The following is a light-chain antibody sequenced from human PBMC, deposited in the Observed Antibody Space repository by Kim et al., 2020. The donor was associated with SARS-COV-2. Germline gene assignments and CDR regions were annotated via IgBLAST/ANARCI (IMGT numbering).Light chain of an antibody. CDR2: EVS. V-gene: IGLV2-18*02. J-gene: IGLJ2*01. Sequence: GQAGTYSGTRTSSEVGSNNRVSWYQQPPGTAPKVMIYEVSNRPSGVPDRFSGSKSGNTASLTISGLQAEDEADYYCSSYTSSNTVVFGGGTQLTVL. CDR1: SSEVGSNNR. CDR3: SSYTSSNTVV.